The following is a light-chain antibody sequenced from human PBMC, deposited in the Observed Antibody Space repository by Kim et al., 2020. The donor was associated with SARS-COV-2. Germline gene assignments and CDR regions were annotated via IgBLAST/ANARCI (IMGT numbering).Light chain of an antibody. Sequence: VSPGQTASITCYGNKLGDKYVCWYQQKPGQSPVLVIYQDSQRPSGFPERFCGSNSGNTATLTISGTQAMDEADYYCQAWDSSTAVFGGGTQLTVL. CDR1: KLGDKY. CDR3: QAWDSSTAV. V-gene: IGLV3-1*01. CDR2: QDS. J-gene: IGLJ3*02.